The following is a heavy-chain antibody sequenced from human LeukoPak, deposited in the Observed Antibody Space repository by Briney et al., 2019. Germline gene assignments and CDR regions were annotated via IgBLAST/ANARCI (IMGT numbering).Heavy chain of an antibody. CDR1: GGSISSSSYY. CDR3: ARHASGAKNWFDP. D-gene: IGHD2-15*01. CDR2: IYYSGST. Sequence: PSETLSLTCTVSGGSISSSSYYWGWIRQPPGKGLEWIGSIYYSGSTYYNPSLKSRVTISVGTSKNQFSLKLSSVTAADTAVYYCARHASGAKNWFDPWGQGTLVTVSS. V-gene: IGHV4-39*01. J-gene: IGHJ5*02.